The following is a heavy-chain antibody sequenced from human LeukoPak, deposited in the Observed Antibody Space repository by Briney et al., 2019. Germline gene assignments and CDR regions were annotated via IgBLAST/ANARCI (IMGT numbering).Heavy chain of an antibody. V-gene: IGHV1-69*05. Sequence: SVKVSCKTSGGTFNNSAISWVRQAPGQGLEWLGGIMPLFGTAGYAQKFQGRVTITKDESTRTVYLELTSLTSDDTAVYYCARGGVIAIYREWWFDPWGQGTLVTVSS. J-gene: IGHJ5*02. CDR1: GGTFNNSA. D-gene: IGHD2-21*01. CDR3: ARGGVIAIYREWWFDP. CDR2: IMPLFGTA.